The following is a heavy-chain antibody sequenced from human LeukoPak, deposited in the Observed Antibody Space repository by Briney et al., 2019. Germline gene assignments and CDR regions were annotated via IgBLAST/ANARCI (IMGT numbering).Heavy chain of an antibody. J-gene: IGHJ4*02. CDR2: VNLQGST. CDR3: AREGGPYRPLDY. V-gene: IGHV4-4*02. CDR1: GGSITNTNY. Sequence: SGTLSLTCGVSGGSITNTNYWTWVRQPPGKGLEWIGEVNLQGSTNYDPSLMGRVAIAVDTSENHISLQLTSVTAADTAVYYCAREGGPYRPLDYSGQGTLVTVSS.